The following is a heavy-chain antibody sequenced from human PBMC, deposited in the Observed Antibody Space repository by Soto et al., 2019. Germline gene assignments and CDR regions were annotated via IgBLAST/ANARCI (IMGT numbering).Heavy chain of an antibody. J-gene: IGHJ3*02. CDR1: GYTFTSYG. CDR2: ISAYNGNT. V-gene: IGHV1-18*01. CDR3: ARGALRFLEWLLDAFDI. Sequence: ASVKVSCKASGYTFTSYGISWVRQAPGQGLEWMGWISAYNGNTNYAQKLQGRVTMTTDTSTSTAYMELRSLRSDDTAVYYCARGALRFLEWLLDAFDIWGQETMVTVSS. D-gene: IGHD3-3*01.